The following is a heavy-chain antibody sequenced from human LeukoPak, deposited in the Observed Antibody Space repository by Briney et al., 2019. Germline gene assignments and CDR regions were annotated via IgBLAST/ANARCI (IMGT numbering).Heavy chain of an antibody. D-gene: IGHD7-27*01. Sequence: ASVKVSCKASGYTFTSYDFNWVRQATGQRPEWMGWMSPNSGDTGYAQKFQDRVTMTRNTSISTAYMELSSLRSDDTAVYYCARGPPNWGYDFWGPGTLVTVSS. V-gene: IGHV1-8*01. J-gene: IGHJ4*02. CDR3: ARGPPNWGYDF. CDR2: MSPNSGDT. CDR1: GYTFTSYD.